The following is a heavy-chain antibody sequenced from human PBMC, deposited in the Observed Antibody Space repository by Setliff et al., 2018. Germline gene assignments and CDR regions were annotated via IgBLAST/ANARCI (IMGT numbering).Heavy chain of an antibody. CDR2: IYARGTT. V-gene: IGHV4-59*08. J-gene: IGHJ2*01. Sequence: PSETLSLTCTVSGDSISNDYWNWIRQPPGKRLEWIGYIYARGTTNYNPSLTSRVTISVDTSKNQFSLKLNSVTAADTAVYYCARHHAQYYSDSSGYYYEDWYFDLWGRGTLVTVSS. CDR1: GDSISNDY. D-gene: IGHD3-22*01. CDR3: ARHHAQYYSDSSGYYYEDWYFDL.